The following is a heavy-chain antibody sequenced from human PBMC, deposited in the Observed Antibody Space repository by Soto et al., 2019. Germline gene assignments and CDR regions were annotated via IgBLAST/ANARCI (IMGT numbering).Heavy chain of an antibody. J-gene: IGHJ4*02. Sequence: QLQLQESGPGLVKPSGPLSLTCTVSVGSISSSGNSWGGTAHPPGKGLEWIGSIYYSGSTYYNPSLKSRVTISVDTSKNQFSLKLSSVTAADTAVYYCARDFISSSLSFDYWGQGTLVTVSS. CDR3: ARDFISSSLSFDY. CDR1: VGSISSSGNS. V-gene: IGHV4-39*02. D-gene: IGHD6-6*01. CDR2: IYYSGST.